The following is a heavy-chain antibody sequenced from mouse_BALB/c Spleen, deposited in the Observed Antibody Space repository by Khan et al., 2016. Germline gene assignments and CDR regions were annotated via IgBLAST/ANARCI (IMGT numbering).Heavy chain of an antibody. D-gene: IGHD1-1*01. CDR3: ASVGSSYGFAY. Sequence: EVELVESGGGLVQPGGSLRLSCATSGFTFTDYYMSWVRQPPGKALEWLGFIRNKANGYTTEYSASVKGRFTISRDNSQSILYLQMNTLRAEDSATYSCASVGSSYGFAYWGQGTLVTVSA. CDR1: GFTFTDYY. V-gene: IGHV7-3*02. CDR2: IRNKANGYTT. J-gene: IGHJ3*01.